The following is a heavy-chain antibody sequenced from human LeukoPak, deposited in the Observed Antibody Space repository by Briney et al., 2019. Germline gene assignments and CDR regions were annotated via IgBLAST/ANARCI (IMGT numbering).Heavy chain of an antibody. CDR1: GYTFTSYG. CDR2: ISAYNGNT. Sequence: ASVRVSCKASGYTFTSYGISWVRQAPGQGLEWMGWISAYNGNTNYAQKLQGRVTMTTDTSTSTAYMELRSLRSDDAAVYYCAIGLPRSARAEAVAAADPFDYWGQGTLVTVSS. CDR3: AIGLPRSARAEAVAAADPFDY. V-gene: IGHV1-18*01. J-gene: IGHJ4*02. D-gene: IGHD6-13*01.